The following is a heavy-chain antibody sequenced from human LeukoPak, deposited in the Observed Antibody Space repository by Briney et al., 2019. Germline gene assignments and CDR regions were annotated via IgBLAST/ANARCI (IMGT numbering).Heavy chain of an antibody. CDR1: GFTFSSYS. Sequence: PGGSLRLSCAASGFTFSSYSMNWVRQAPGKGLEWVSYISSSSSTIYYADSVKGRFTISRDNAKNSLYLQMNSLRDEDTAVYYCARISTSKTVVSPDFDYWGQGTLVTVSS. CDR2: ISSSSSTI. J-gene: IGHJ4*02. D-gene: IGHD4-23*01. V-gene: IGHV3-48*02. CDR3: ARISTSKTVVSPDFDY.